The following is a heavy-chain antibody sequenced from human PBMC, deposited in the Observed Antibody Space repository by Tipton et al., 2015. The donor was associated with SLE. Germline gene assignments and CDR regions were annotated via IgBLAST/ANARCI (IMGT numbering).Heavy chain of an antibody. V-gene: IGHV3-15*01. J-gene: IGHJ4*02. Sequence: GSLRLSCAASGFTFSNAWMSWVRQAPGKGLEWVGRIKSKTDGGTTDYAAPVKGRFTISRDDSKNTLYLQMNSLKTEDTAVYYCTTDWYCSGGSCYSRGYWGQGTLVTVSS. CDR1: GFTFSNAW. CDR3: TTDWYCSGGSCYSRGY. D-gene: IGHD2-15*01. CDR2: IKSKTDGGTT.